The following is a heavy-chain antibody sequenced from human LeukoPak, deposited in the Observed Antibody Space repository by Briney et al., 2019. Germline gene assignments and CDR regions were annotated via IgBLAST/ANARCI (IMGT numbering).Heavy chain of an antibody. J-gene: IGHJ6*02. D-gene: IGHD2-2*01. CDR3: ARDLPRYCSSTSCLELSGMDV. Sequence: GGSLRLSCAASGFTFRSYGMHWVRQATGKGLEWVSAIGTAGDTYYPGSVKGRFTISRENAKNSLYLQMNSLRAGDTAVYYCARDLPRYCSSTSCLELSGMDVWGQGTTVTVSS. CDR2: IGTAGDT. V-gene: IGHV3-13*01. CDR1: GFTFRSYG.